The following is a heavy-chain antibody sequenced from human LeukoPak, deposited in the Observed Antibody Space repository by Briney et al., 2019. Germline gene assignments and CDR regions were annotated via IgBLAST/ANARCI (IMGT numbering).Heavy chain of an antibody. CDR3: ARGANYYGSGSYYY. V-gene: IGHV4-34*01. Sequence: PSETLSLTCAVYGGSFSGYYWSWIRQPPGKGREWIGEINHSGSTNYNPSLKSRVTISVDTSKNQFSLKLSSVTAADTAVYYCARGANYYGSGSYYYRGQGTLVTVSS. D-gene: IGHD3-10*01. CDR2: INHSGST. J-gene: IGHJ4*02. CDR1: GGSFSGYY.